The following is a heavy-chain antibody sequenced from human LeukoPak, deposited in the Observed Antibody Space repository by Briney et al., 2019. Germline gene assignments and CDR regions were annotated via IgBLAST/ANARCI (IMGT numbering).Heavy chain of an antibody. CDR2: ISGSGGNT. J-gene: IGHJ5*02. D-gene: IGHD3-22*01. CDR3: ARGLTYYYDSSGYS. V-gene: IGHV3-23*01. Sequence: PGGSLRLSCAASGFTFSSYAMSWVRQAPGKGLEWVSAISGSGGNTYYADSVKGRFTISRDNAKNSLYLQMNSLRAEDTAVYYCARGLTYYYDSSGYSWGQGTLVTVSS. CDR1: GFTFSSYA.